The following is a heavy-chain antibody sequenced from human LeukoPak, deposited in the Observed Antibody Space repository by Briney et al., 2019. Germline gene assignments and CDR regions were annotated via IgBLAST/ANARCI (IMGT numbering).Heavy chain of an antibody. J-gene: IGHJ5*02. CDR1: GGSISSGSYY. D-gene: IGHD3-9*01. Sequence: SETLSLTCTVSGGSISSGSYYWGWIRQPPGKGLEWIGSMYSSGSTYYNPSLKSRVTISVDTSKNQFSLKLSSVTAADTAVYYCARDRRDWRFGILTGYGPPSNWFDPWGQGTLVTVSS. CDR3: ARDRRDWRFGILTGYGPPSNWFDP. CDR2: MYSSGST. V-gene: IGHV4-39*07.